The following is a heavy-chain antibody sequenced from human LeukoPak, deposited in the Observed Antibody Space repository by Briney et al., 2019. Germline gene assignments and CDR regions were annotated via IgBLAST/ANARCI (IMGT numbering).Heavy chain of an antibody. J-gene: IGHJ4*02. CDR1: GFTFDDYT. V-gene: IGHV3-43*01. D-gene: IGHD6-13*01. CDR2: NSWGGGST. Sequence: GGSLRLSCAASGFTFDDYTMHWVRQAPGKGLGWVSLNSWGGGSTYYADSVRGRVTISRNNIKNSLHPQLNSLRNEDTALYYCAKDSGSSWYYFDYWGQGTLVTVSS. CDR3: AKDSGSSWYYFDY.